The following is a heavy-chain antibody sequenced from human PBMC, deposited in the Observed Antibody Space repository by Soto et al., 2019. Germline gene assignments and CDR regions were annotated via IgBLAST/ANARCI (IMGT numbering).Heavy chain of an antibody. Sequence: QVQLVQSGAEVKKPGSSVTVSCKASGGTFSSYTISWVRQAPGQGLGWMAGISPIFGTPIYAQKFQDSVTITADDSIMTAYMEMNRLTSEDTAVYYCARVVVGSRLSLDYWGQGTLVTISS. D-gene: IGHD1-26*01. CDR1: GGTFSSYT. V-gene: IGHV1-69*01. CDR2: ISPIFGTP. J-gene: IGHJ4*02. CDR3: ARVVVGSRLSLDY.